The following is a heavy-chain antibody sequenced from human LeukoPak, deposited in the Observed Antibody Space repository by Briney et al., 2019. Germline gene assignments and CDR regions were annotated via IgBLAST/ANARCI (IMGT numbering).Heavy chain of an antibody. D-gene: IGHD3-10*01. CDR2: INHSGST. J-gene: IGHJ4*02. V-gene: IGHV4-34*01. Sequence: SETLSLTCAVYGASSSGYFWNWIRQPPGEGLEWIGEINHSGSTNYNPSLKSRVTISVDTSKNQFSLKLSSVTAADTAVYYCARSQAFSGFWGQGTLVTVSS. CDR1: GASSSGYF. CDR3: ARSQAFSGF.